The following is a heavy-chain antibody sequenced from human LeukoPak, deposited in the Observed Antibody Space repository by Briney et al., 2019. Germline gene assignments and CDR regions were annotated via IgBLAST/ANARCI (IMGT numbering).Heavy chain of an antibody. CDR1: GFTFSSYA. J-gene: IGHJ4*02. D-gene: IGHD4-23*01. CDR3: ARGPSSRWLLREGGPAEIDY. CDR2: ISYDGSNK. Sequence: PGRSLRLSCAASGFTFSSYAMHWVRQAPGKGLEWVAVISYDGSNKYYADSVKGRFTISRDNSKNTLYLQMNSLRAEDTAVYYCARGPSSRWLLREGGPAEIDYWGQGTLVTVSS. V-gene: IGHV3-30*01.